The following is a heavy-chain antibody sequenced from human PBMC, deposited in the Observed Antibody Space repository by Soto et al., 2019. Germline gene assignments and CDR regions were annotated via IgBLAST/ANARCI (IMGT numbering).Heavy chain of an antibody. CDR1: GYTFTSYT. V-gene: IGHV1-3*01. J-gene: IGHJ5*02. D-gene: IGHD2-21*01. CDR2: INGGNGNT. CDR3: ARESTSIAFDP. Sequence: ASVKVSCKSSGYTFTSYTMHCVRQAPGQRLEWMGWINGGNGNTKYSQKFQGRVTFTRDTSASTAYMELSSLTSEDTAVYYCARESTSIAFDPWGQGTLVTVSS.